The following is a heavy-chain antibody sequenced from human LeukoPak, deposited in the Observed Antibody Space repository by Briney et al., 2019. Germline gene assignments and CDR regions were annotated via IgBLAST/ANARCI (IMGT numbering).Heavy chain of an antibody. V-gene: IGHV4-59*08. CDR3: ARHTWSNSFDP. CDR1: GGSISSYY. CDR2: IYYSGST. Sequence: SETLSLICTVSGGSISSYYWSWIRQPPGKGLEWIGYIYYSGSTNYNPSLKSRVTISVDTSKNQFSLKLSSVTAADTAVYYCARHTWSNSFDPWGQGTLVTVSS. D-gene: IGHD2-15*01. J-gene: IGHJ5*02.